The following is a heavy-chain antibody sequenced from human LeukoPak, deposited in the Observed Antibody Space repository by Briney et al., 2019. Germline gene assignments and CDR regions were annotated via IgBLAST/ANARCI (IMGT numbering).Heavy chain of an antibody. CDR2: ISAYNGNT. D-gene: IGHD3-9*01. J-gene: IGHJ6*02. Sequence: ASVKVSCKASGYTFTSYGISWVRQAPGQGLEWVGWISAYNGNTNYAQKLQGRVTMTTDTSTSTAYMELRSLRSDDTAVYYCARGDVNYDILTGYYYYGMDVWGQGTTVTVSS. V-gene: IGHV1-18*01. CDR1: GYTFTSYG. CDR3: ARGDVNYDILTGYYYYGMDV.